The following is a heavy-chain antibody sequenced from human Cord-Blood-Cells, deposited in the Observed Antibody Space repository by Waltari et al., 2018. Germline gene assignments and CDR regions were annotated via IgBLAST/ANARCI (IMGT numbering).Heavy chain of an antibody. CDR3: ASSLVVPAATHAFDI. CDR1: GYTFTAYG. D-gene: IGHD2-2*01. V-gene: IGHV1-18*04. Sequence: QVQLVQSGAEVKKPGASVKVSCKASGYTFTAYGISWARQAPGQGLEWMGWISAYNGNTNYAQKLQGRVTMTTDTSTSTAYMELRSLRSDDTAVYYCASSLVVPAATHAFDIWGQGTMVTVSS. J-gene: IGHJ3*02. CDR2: ISAYNGNT.